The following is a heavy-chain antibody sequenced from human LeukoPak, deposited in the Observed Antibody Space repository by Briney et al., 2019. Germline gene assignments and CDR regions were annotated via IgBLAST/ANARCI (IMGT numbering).Heavy chain of an antibody. CDR2: ISAYNDNT. D-gene: IGHD6-19*01. V-gene: IGHV1-18*01. Sequence: ASVKVSCKASGYTFINYGFVWVRQAPGQGLEWMGWISAYNDNTNYAQKLHGRVTMTTETSTTTAYMELRSLTSDDTAVFYCAREDESGWRRFDYWGQGNLVTVSS. CDR1: GYTFINYG. CDR3: AREDESGWRRFDY. J-gene: IGHJ4*02.